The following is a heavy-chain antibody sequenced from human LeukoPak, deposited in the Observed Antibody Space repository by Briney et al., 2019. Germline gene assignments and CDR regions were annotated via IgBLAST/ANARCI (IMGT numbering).Heavy chain of an antibody. Sequence: GRSLRLSCAASGFTFSSYGMHWVRQAAGKGLEWVAVIWYDGSNKYYADSVKGRFTISRDNSKNTLYLQMNSLRAEDTAVYYCAREHPYYYDSGAFDIWGQGTMVTVSS. CDR2: IWYDGSNK. J-gene: IGHJ3*02. V-gene: IGHV3-33*01. D-gene: IGHD3-22*01. CDR1: GFTFSSYG. CDR3: AREHPYYYDSGAFDI.